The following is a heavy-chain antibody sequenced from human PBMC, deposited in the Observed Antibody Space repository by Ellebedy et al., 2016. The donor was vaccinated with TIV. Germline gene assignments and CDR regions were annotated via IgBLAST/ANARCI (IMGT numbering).Heavy chain of an antibody. CDR1: GYNFSNNW. D-gene: IGHD4-17*01. CDR2: IHPSDSDT. J-gene: IGHJ4*02. V-gene: IGHV5-10-1*01. Sequence: PGGSLRLSCKISGYNFSNNWISWVRQKHGKGLEWMGRIHPSDSDTDYRPSFRGHVTMSVDKSISFAFLQCSSLQASDTAMYYCARRGDSDFDSWGQGTVVTVSP. CDR3: ARRGDSDFDS.